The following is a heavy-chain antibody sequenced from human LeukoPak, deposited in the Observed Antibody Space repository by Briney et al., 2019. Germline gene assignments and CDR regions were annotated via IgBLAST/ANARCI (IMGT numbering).Heavy chain of an antibody. CDR2: INPNSGGT. D-gene: IGHD4-23*01. CDR1: GYTFTGYY. J-gene: IGHJ4*02. Sequence: ASVKVSCKASGYTFTGYYMHWVRQAPGQGLEWMGWINPNSGGTNYAQKFQGRVTITTDESTSTAYMELSSLRSEDTAVYYCSRAPSYYGGHDYWGQGTLVTVSS. V-gene: IGHV1-2*02. CDR3: SRAPSYYGGHDY.